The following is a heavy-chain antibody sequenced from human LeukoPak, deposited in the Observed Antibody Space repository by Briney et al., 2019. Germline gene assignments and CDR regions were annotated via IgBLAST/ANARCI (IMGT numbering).Heavy chain of an antibody. CDR2: ISSNGGST. V-gene: IGHV3-64*01. CDR1: GFTFSSYA. CDR3: ARGLATAGPTPFDY. J-gene: IGHJ4*02. D-gene: IGHD6-13*01. Sequence: GGSLRLSCAASGFTFSSYAMHWVRQAPGKGLENVSAISSNGGSTYYANSVKGRFTISRDNSKNTLYLQMGSLRAEDMAVYYCARGLATAGPTPFDYWGQGTLVTVSS.